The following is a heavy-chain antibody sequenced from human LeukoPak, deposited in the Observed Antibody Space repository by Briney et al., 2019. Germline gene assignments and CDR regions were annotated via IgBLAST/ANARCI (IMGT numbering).Heavy chain of an antibody. CDR1: GFTFSNYA. J-gene: IGHJ6*02. D-gene: IGHD1-26*01. Sequence: GGSRRLSCAASGFTFSNYAMHWVRQAPGKGLEWVAVISYDGSSRYYADSVKGRFTISRDNSKNTLYLQMNSLRGEDTAVYYCAKKGSDAMDVWGQGTTVTVPS. CDR2: ISYDGSSR. V-gene: IGHV3-30*18. CDR3: AKKGSDAMDV.